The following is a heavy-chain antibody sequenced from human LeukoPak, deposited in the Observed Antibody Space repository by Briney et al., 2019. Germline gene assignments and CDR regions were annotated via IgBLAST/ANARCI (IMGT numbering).Heavy chain of an antibody. CDR3: AKGLGDYDDFRLGF. D-gene: IGHD4-17*01. Sequence: GGSLRLSCAASRFSFSTFGFHWVRQAPGKGLEWVAFIPYDGSDKYYADSVKGRFTVSRDNSKNTLYLHMNSLRVEDTAVYYCAKGLGDYDDFRLGFWGQGTLVTVSS. CDR2: IPYDGSDK. V-gene: IGHV3-30*02. J-gene: IGHJ4*02. CDR1: RFSFSTFG.